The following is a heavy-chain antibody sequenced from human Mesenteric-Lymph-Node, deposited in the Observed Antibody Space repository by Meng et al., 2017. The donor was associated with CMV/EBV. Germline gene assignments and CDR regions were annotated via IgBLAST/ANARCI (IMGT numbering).Heavy chain of an antibody. Sequence: GGSLRLSCAASGFTFSSYAMSWVRQAPGKGLDWVSGISGSGGTTYYADSVKGRFTISRDKSKNTLYLQMDSLRAEDTAVFYCAKAGGFRPPFFDNWGQGTLVTVSS. V-gene: IGHV3-23*01. J-gene: IGHJ4*02. CDR2: ISGSGGTT. CDR3: AKAGGFRPPFFDN. CDR1: GFTFSSYA. D-gene: IGHD3-16*01.